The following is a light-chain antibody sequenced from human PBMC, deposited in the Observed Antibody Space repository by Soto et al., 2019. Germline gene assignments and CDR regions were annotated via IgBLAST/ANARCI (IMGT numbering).Light chain of an antibody. V-gene: IGLV2-14*01. CDR2: DVS. Sequence: QSALTQPASVSGSPGQSITISCTGTSSDVGGYHYVSWYQQHPGKAPKLMIYDVSNRPSGVSNRFSGSKSGHTASLTISWLQAADEADYYCSSYTSSSTSRVFGGGTKLTVL. CDR1: SSDVGGYHY. CDR3: SSYTSSSTSRV. J-gene: IGLJ3*02.